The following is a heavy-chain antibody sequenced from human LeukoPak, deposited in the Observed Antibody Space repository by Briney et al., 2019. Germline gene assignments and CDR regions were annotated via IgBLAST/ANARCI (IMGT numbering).Heavy chain of an antibody. D-gene: IGHD3-10*02. V-gene: IGHV4-30-4*08. CDR1: GGSVSSGSYY. CDR2: IYYSGST. J-gene: IGHJ3*02. Sequence: SETLSLTCTVSGGSVSSGSYYWSWIRQPPGKGLGWIGYIYYSGSTYYNPSLKSRVTISVDTSKHQFSLKLSSETAADTAVYYCASDVTPHAPAFDIWGQGTMVTVSS. CDR3: ASDVTPHAPAFDI.